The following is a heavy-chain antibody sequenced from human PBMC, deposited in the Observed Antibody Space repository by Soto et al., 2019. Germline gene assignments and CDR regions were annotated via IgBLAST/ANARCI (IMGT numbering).Heavy chain of an antibody. CDR2: IRNKAQSPAT. Sequence: PGVALKIPCPTAVFTLGRSAIHWVLQASGEGRGVDGRIRNKAQSPATAYAASVKGRCTSSRDDSQNTAYLQMNSLKTEDTDMYYCTTPSLWGSGGPRASFHYGMDVWGQETTFTVSS. CDR3: TTPSLWGSGGPRASFHYGMDV. D-gene: IGHD3-10*01. V-gene: IGHV3-73*01. CDR1: VFTLGRSA. J-gene: IGHJ6*02.